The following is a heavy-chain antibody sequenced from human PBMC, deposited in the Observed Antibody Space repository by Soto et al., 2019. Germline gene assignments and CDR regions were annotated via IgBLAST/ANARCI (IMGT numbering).Heavy chain of an antibody. Sequence: GGSLRLSCAASGFTCSSYGMHWVRQAPGKGLEWVAVIWYDGSNKYYADSVKGRFTITRDNSKNTLYLQMNRQSAEDPAVYYCAREDPWYSSGWYPRYGMDVWVQVTTVTDSS. CDR1: GFTCSSYG. CDR3: AREDPWYSSGWYPRYGMDV. D-gene: IGHD6-19*01. CDR2: IWYDGSNK. J-gene: IGHJ6*02. V-gene: IGHV3-33*01.